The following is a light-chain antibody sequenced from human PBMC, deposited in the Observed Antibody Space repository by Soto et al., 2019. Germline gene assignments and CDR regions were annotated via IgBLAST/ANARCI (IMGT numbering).Light chain of an antibody. CDR2: GAS. CDR1: QSISDT. J-gene: IGKJ1*01. Sequence: EIVMTQSPATLSVSPGGRATLPCRASQSISDTLAWYQQKPGQAPRLLMHGASTRAPGFPARFSGSGSGTDFTLTISSLQSEDFAVYYCQQYNNWPWTLGQGTKVDIK. V-gene: IGKV3-15*01. CDR3: QQYNNWPWT.